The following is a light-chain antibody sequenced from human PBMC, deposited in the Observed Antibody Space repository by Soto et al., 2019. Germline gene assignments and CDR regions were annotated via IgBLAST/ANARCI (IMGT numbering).Light chain of an antibody. CDR1: QSLLHSNGYKY. V-gene: IGKV2-28*01. J-gene: IGKJ1*01. CDR2: LGS. CDR3: MQALQTLWT. Sequence: DIVMTQSPLSLPVTPGEPASISCRSSQSLLHSNGYKYLDWYRQKPGQSPQLLIYLGSNRASGVPDRFSGSVSGTDFTLKISRVEAEDVGVYYCMQALQTLWTFGQGTKVEIK.